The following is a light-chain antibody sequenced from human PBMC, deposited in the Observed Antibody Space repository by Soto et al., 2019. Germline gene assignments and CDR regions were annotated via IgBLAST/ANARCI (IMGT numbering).Light chain of an antibody. CDR2: DAS. J-gene: IGKJ5*01. CDR1: QSVSSY. Sequence: EIVLTQYPATLSLSPGEIATLSCRASQSVSSYLSWYQQKPGQAPMLLIYDASNRATGIPARFSGSGSGTDFTLTISSLEPEDFAVYYCQQRSNWPLITFGQGTRLEIK. CDR3: QQRSNWPLIT. V-gene: IGKV3-11*01.